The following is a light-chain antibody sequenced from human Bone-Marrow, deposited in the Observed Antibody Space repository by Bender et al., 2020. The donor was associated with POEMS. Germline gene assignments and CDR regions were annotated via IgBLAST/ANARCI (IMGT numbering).Light chain of an antibody. CDR1: VTNIGSNY. CDR3: CSFAGSYTLV. V-gene: IGLV1-47*01. Sequence: QSVLTQPPSTSGSPGQRVTVSCSGGVTNIGSNYVFWYHHLPGTAPKLLIYENIQRPSGVPDRFSGSKSGNTASLTISWLQAEDEADYICCSFAGSYTLVFGGGTKLTVL. J-gene: IGLJ2*01. CDR2: ENI.